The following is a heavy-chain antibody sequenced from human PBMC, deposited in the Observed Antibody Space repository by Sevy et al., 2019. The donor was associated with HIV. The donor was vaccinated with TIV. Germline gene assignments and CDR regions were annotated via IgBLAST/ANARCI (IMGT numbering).Heavy chain of an antibody. V-gene: IGHV3-21*01. Sequence: GSLRLSCAASGFTFSSYSMNWVRQAPGKGLEWVSSISSSSSYIYYADSVKGRFTISRDNAKNSLYLQMNSLRAEDTAVYYCARDSYYDILTGSHYYYYGMDVWGQGTTVTVSS. CDR2: ISSSSSYI. CDR1: GFTFSSYS. J-gene: IGHJ6*02. CDR3: ARDSYYDILTGSHYYYYGMDV. D-gene: IGHD3-9*01.